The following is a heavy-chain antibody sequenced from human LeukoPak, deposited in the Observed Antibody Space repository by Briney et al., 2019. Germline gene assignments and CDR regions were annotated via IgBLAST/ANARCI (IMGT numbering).Heavy chain of an antibody. CDR1: GYTFPSYG. Sequence: ASVTVTCKASGYTFPSYGSSGVRQPPGQGLDWMGCISAYNGSTNYVQKLQGRVTMTTDTFTSTAYMELRSLRSDDTAVCYCARDGSGSYSFGAFDIWGQGTMVTVSS. CDR3: ARDGSGSYSFGAFDI. J-gene: IGHJ3*02. CDR2: ISAYNGST. V-gene: IGHV1-18*01. D-gene: IGHD1-26*01.